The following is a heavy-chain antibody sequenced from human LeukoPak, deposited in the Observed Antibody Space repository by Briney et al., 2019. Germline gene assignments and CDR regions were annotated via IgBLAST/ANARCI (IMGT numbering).Heavy chain of an antibody. CDR1: GFAFSNYA. J-gene: IGHJ4*02. CDR3: AKAVRSMVTGGGYFDS. CDR2: LSGGGDSR. V-gene: IGHV3-23*01. D-gene: IGHD3-10*01. Sequence: SGGSLRLSCAASGFAFSNYAMSWVRQAPGKGLEWVSSLSGGGDSRYYADSVMVRFTISRDNSENTLYLQMNSLRAEDTAVYYCAKAVRSMVTGGGYFDSWGQGTLVTVSS.